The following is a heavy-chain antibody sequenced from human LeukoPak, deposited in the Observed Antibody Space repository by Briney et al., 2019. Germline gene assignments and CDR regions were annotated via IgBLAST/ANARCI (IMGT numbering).Heavy chain of an antibody. CDR2: INPDTGGT. CDR1: AYTFTGYY. J-gene: IGHJ3*02. Sequence: ASVKVSCKASAYTFTGYYMHWVRQAPGHGLEWMGWINPDTGGTYFAQRFQGRVTMTRDTSISTAYMELSGLTSDDTAMYYCARGPAKIFGVPPARDAFDIWGQGTMVSVSS. V-gene: IGHV1-2*02. D-gene: IGHD3-3*01. CDR3: ARGPAKIFGVPPARDAFDI.